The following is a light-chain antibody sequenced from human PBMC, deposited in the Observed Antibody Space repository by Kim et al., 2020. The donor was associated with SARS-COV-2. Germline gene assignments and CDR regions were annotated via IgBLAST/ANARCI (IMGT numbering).Light chain of an antibody. J-gene: IGKJ4*01. V-gene: IGKV3-20*01. CDR2: GAS. Sequence: EIVLTQSPGTLSLSPGERATLSCRASQSVSCSYLAWYQQKPGQAPRLLIYGASSRATGIPDRFSGSGSGTDFTLTISRLEPEDFAVYYCQQYGSSTELTFGGGTKVDIK. CDR3: QQYGSSTELT. CDR1: QSVSCSY.